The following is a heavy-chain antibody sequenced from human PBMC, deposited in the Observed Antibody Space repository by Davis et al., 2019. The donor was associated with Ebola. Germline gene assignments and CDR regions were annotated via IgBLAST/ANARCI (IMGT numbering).Heavy chain of an antibody. CDR3: AGQHQHDY. D-gene: IGHD2-2*01. Sequence: GGSLRLSCAASGFALSSHAMSWVRQAPEKGLEWVSAISGHGDITHYADSVKGRFTISRDNSKNTLYLQMNSLRAEDTAVYYCAGQHQHDYWGQGTLVTVSS. CDR2: ISGHGDIT. J-gene: IGHJ4*02. CDR1: GFALSSHA. V-gene: IGHV3-23*01.